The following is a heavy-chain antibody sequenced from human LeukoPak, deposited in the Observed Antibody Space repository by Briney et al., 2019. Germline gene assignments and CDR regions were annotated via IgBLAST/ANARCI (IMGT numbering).Heavy chain of an antibody. J-gene: IGHJ4*02. CDR1: GYNFPTQW. D-gene: IGHD2-2*01. V-gene: IGHV5-51*01. Sequence: GESLKISCEASGYNFPTQWIGWVRQKPGKGLEWMGIIYPGDSDTLYNPSFVGQVTVSADTSISTAYLQWSSLKASDTATYFCARAFRGRPIQYQFDFWGQGTLVTVSS. CDR2: IYPGDSDT. CDR3: ARAFRGRPIQYQFDF.